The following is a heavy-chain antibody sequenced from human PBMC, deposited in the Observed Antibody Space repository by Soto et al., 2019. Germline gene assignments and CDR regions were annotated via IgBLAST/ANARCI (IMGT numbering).Heavy chain of an antibody. CDR1: GFTFSTDS. Sequence: EVQLVESGGGLVQPGGSLRLSCVASGFTFSTDSMNWVRQAPGKGLEWVAHISTSGATRYYADSVKGRFTISRDNAKTSLYLQMDSLRHDETAVYYCARFFGSGFDYWGQGTLVTVSS. D-gene: IGHD6-19*01. J-gene: IGHJ4*02. V-gene: IGHV3-48*02. CDR3: ARFFGSGFDY. CDR2: ISTSGATR.